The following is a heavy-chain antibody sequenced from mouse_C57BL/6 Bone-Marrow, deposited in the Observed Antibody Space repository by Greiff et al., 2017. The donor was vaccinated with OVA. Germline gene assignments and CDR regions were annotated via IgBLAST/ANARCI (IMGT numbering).Heavy chain of an antibody. Sequence: QVQLQQSGPGLVAPSQSLSITCTVSGFSLTSYGVDWVRQSPGKGLEWLGVIWGVGSTNYNSALKSRLSISKDNSKSPVFLKMNSLQTDDTAMYYGASGDELGQVAYWGQGTLVTVSA. D-gene: IGHD4-1*01. CDR2: IWGVGST. V-gene: IGHV2-6*01. J-gene: IGHJ3*01. CDR1: GFSLTSYG. CDR3: ASGDELGQVAY.